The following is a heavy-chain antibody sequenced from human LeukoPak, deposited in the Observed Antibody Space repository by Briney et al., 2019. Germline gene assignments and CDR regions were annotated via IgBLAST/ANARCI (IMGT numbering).Heavy chain of an antibody. Sequence: SETLSLTCVVSGYSISSGYYWGWIRQPPGKGLEWIGSIYHSGSTYYNPSLKSRVTISVDTSKNQFSLKLSSVTAADTAVYYCARVRKYYGSGSYTPPYNWFDPWGQGTLVTVSS. V-gene: IGHV4-38-2*01. CDR2: IYHSGST. D-gene: IGHD3-10*01. CDR1: GYSISSGYY. CDR3: ARVRKYYGSGSYTPPYNWFDP. J-gene: IGHJ5*02.